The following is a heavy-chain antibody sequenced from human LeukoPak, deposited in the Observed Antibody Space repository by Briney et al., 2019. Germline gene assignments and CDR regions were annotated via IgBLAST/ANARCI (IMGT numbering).Heavy chain of an antibody. J-gene: IGHJ4*02. D-gene: IGHD1-1*01. Sequence: GGSLRLSCAASGFTFNNYWLHWVRQVPGKGLMWVSRINGDGNNVNYADSVKGRFIISRDNAKNTLHLQMSSLRAEDTAVYYCAAGPAGNGHLSSYWGQGTRVTVSS. CDR3: AAGPAGNGHLSSY. CDR1: GFTFNNYW. V-gene: IGHV3-74*01. CDR2: INGDGNNV.